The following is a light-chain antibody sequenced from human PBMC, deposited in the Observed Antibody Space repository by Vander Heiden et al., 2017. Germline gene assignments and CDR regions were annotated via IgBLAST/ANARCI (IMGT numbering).Light chain of an antibody. V-gene: IGKV3-20*01. Sequence: EPVLTHSPGTLSLSPGERATLSCRASQSVRIDYLAWYQQKPGQTPRLLIYGAFNRAAGIPDRFSGSGSGTDFTLTISRLEPEDCAVYYCQQYGSSPRTFGQGTKVEV. CDR3: QQYGSSPRT. J-gene: IGKJ1*01. CDR1: QSVRIDY. CDR2: GAF.